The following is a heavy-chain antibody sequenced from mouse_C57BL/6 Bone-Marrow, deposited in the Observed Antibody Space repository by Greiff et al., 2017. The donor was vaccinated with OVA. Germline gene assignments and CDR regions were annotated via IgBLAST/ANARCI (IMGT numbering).Heavy chain of an antibody. CDR2: IDPSDSET. CDR3: ARWGWYFDV. J-gene: IGHJ1*03. Sequence: KQRPIQGLEWIGNIDPSDSETHYNQKFKDKATLTVDKSSSTAYMQLSSLTSEDSAVYYCARWGWYFDVWGTGTTVTVSS. V-gene: IGHV1-52*01.